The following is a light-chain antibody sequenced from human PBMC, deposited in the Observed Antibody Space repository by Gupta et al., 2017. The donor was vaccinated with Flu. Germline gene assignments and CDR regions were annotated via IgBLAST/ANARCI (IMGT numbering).Light chain of an antibody. CDR1: QSISSNY. CDR3: QQYGASGYT. CDR2: GAS. Sequence: EIVLTQSPGTLSLSAGERATLSCRASQSISSNYLAWYQHKAGQAPRLLIYGASSRATDIPDRFSGSGSGTDFTLTISRLEPEDFAVYYCQQYGASGYTFGQESKLQMK. J-gene: IGKJ2*01. V-gene: IGKV3-20*01.